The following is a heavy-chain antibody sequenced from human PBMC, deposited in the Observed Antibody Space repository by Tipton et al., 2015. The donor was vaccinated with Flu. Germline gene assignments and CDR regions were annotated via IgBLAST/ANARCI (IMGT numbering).Heavy chain of an antibody. V-gene: IGHV4-4*07. CDR3: ARGSGSGTYVIFYF. D-gene: IGHD3-10*01. CDR2: VYASGST. CDR1: GGSISSNY. J-gene: IGHJ4*02. Sequence: TLSLTCTVSGGSISSNYWSWIRQPAGKGLEWIGRVYASGSTKYNPSLKSRVTMSVDTSKNEFSLKLSSVTAADTAVYYCARGSGSGTYVIFYFWGQGTLVTVSS.